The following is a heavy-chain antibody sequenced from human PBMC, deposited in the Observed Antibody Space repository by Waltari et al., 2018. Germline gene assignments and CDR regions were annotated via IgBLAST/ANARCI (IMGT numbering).Heavy chain of an antibody. CDR3: AKVSGSIRDRRGSPPGDY. CDR1: GFTFSSYG. V-gene: IGHV3-30*18. Sequence: QVHLVESGGGVVQPGRSLRLSCAASGFTFSSYGMHWVRQAPGKGLEGVALISDDVSNKYDADSVKGRFTISRDNSKNTLYLQMSSLRAEDTAVYYCAKVSGSIRDRRGSPPGDYWGQGTLVTVSS. CDR2: ISDDVSNK. J-gene: IGHJ4*02. D-gene: IGHD3-10*01.